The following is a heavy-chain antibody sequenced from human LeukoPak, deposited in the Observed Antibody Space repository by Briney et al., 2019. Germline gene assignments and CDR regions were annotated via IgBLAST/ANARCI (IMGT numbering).Heavy chain of an antibody. CDR3: ARRFGELSPWFDP. J-gene: IGHJ5*02. CDR1: GGTFSSYA. D-gene: IGHD3-10*01. Sequence: SVKVSCKASGGTFSSYAISWVRQAPGQGLEWMGGIIPIFGTENYAQKCQGKVTITADKSTSTAYMELRSLRSDDTAVYCCARRFGELSPWFDPWGQGTLVTVSS. V-gene: IGHV1-69*06. CDR2: IIPIFGTE.